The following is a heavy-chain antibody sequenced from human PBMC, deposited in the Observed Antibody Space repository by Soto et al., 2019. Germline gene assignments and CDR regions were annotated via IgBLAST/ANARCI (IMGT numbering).Heavy chain of an antibody. CDR1: GFTFSSYG. J-gene: IGHJ5*02. D-gene: IGHD2-21*02. CDR2: ISYDGSNK. Sequence: QVQLVESGGGVVQPGRSLRLSCAASGFTFSSYGMHWVRQAPGKGLEWVAVISYDGSNKYYADSVKGRFTISRDNSKNTLYLQMNSLRAEDTAVYYCAKECGGDCPWGQGTQVTVSS. V-gene: IGHV3-30*18. CDR3: AKECGGDCP.